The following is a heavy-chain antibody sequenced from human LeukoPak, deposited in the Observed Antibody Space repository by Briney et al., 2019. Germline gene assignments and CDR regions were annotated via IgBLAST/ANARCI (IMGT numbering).Heavy chain of an antibody. J-gene: IGHJ4*02. CDR1: GGSISSSNYY. V-gene: IGHV4-61*05. Sequence: PSETLSLTCTVSGGSISSSNYYWGWIRQPPGKGLEWIGYIYYSGSTNYNPSLKSRVTISVDTSKNQFSLKLSSVTAADTAVYYCARATHYDLAFDYWGQGTLVTVSS. CDR3: ARATHYDLAFDY. D-gene: IGHD3-3*01. CDR2: IYYSGST.